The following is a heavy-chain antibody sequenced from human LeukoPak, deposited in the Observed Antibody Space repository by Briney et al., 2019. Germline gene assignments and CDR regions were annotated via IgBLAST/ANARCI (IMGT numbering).Heavy chain of an antibody. V-gene: IGHV4-39*01. CDR3: IEILSIGWTP. CDR2: IYYIGRT. J-gene: IGHJ5*02. D-gene: IGHD6-19*01. Sequence: SETLSLTCPVSGGSISSSSYYWGWIRQPPGKGLEWLGRIYYIGRTYYNPSLKSRVTISVDTSKNQCSLKLSSVTAADTAVYYCIEILSIGWTPWGQGTLVTVSS. CDR1: GGSISSSSYY.